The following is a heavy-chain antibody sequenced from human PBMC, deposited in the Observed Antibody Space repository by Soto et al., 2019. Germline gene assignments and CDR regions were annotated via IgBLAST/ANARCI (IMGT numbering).Heavy chain of an antibody. CDR1: GGSISSGGYY. J-gene: IGHJ4*02. V-gene: IGHV4-31*03. CDR3: AGIYRGSPGGTLRY. CDR2: IYYSGGT. Sequence: QVQLQESGPGLVKPSQTLSLTCTVSGGSISSGGYYWSWIRQHPGKGLEWMGYIYYSGGTYYNPSIKSRVNISVDTSKNQFSLKLSSVTAADTAVYYCAGIYRGSPGGTLRYWGQGTLVTVSS. D-gene: IGHD1-26*01.